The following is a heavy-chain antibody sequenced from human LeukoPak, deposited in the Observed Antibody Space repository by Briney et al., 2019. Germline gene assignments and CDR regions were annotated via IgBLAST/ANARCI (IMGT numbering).Heavy chain of an antibody. Sequence: PGGSLRLSCAASGFTFSSYSMNWVRQAPGKGLEWVSYISSSSSTIYYADSVKGRFTISRDNAKNSLYLQMNSLRAEDTAVYYCARHTCDSSGFVHFGFDYWGQGTLVTVSS. CDR2: ISSSSSTI. V-gene: IGHV3-48*04. D-gene: IGHD3-22*01. CDR1: GFTFSSYS. CDR3: ARHTCDSSGFVHFGFDY. J-gene: IGHJ4*02.